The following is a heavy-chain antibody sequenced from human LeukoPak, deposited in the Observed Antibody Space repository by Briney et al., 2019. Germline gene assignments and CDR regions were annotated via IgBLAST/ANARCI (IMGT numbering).Heavy chain of an antibody. CDR2: IYYSGST. Sequence: PSETLSLTCTVSGGSISSYYWSWIRQPPGKGLEWIGYIYYSGSTNYNPSLKSRVTISVDTSKNQFSLKLSSVTAADTAVYYCARVERQWHHYFDYWGQGTLVTVSS. V-gene: IGHV4-59*01. CDR1: GGSISSYY. J-gene: IGHJ4*02. D-gene: IGHD6-19*01. CDR3: ARVERQWHHYFDY.